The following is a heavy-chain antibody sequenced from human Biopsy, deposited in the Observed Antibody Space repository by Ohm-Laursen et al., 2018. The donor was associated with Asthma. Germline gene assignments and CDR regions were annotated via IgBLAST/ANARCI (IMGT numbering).Heavy chain of an antibody. V-gene: IGHV3-30*03. Sequence: SLRLSCAASGFSFSEFVMHWVRQAPGKGLEWVAVISYDGSTKYYADSVKGRFTISRDNVKNSLYLQMNSLRDEDTAVYYCARFKRGYSYGYAGVFDYWGQGTLVTVSS. D-gene: IGHD5-18*01. CDR3: ARFKRGYSYGYAGVFDY. J-gene: IGHJ4*02. CDR1: GFSFSEFV. CDR2: ISYDGSTK.